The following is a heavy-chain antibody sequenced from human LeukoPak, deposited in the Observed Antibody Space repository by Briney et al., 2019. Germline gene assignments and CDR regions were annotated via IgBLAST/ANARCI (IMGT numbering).Heavy chain of an antibody. J-gene: IGHJ4*02. CDR3: AKHCDGGDCYSS. D-gene: IGHD2-21*01. Sequence: PGGSLRLSCAASGFTFSSYSMNWVRQAPGKGLEWVSSISSSSSYIYYADSVKGRFTISRDNSKNTLYLQMNGLRAEDTAVYYCAKHCDGGDCYSSWGQGTLVTVSS. CDR2: ISSSSSYI. V-gene: IGHV3-21*04. CDR1: GFTFSSYS.